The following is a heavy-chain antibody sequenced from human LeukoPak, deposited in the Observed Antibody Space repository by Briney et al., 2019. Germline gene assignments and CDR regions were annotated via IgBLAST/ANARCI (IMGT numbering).Heavy chain of an antibody. CDR3: AKDFSVYYYDSRVLDY. J-gene: IGHJ4*02. V-gene: IGHV3-30*02. D-gene: IGHD3-22*01. CDR1: GFTFSSYG. CDR2: IRYDGSNK. Sequence: GGSLRLSCAASGFTFSSYGMHWVRQAPGKGLEWVAFIRYDGSNKYYADSVKGRFPISRDNSKKTLYLQMNSLRPEDTAVYYCAKDFSVYYYDSRVLDYWGQGTLVTVSS.